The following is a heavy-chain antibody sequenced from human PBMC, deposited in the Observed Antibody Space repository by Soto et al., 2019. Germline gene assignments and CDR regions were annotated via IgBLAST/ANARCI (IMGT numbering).Heavy chain of an antibody. D-gene: IGHD6-13*01. V-gene: IGHV1-18*01. CDR1: GYTFTSYG. Sequence: QVQLVQSGAEVKKPGASVKVSCKASGYTFTSYGISWVRQAPGQGLEWMGWISAYNGNTNYAQKLQGRVTITTDTSTSTAYMELRSLRSDDTAVYYCARDRSFRRWPHDAFDIWGQGTMVTVSS. CDR3: ARDRSFRRWPHDAFDI. J-gene: IGHJ3*02. CDR2: ISAYNGNT.